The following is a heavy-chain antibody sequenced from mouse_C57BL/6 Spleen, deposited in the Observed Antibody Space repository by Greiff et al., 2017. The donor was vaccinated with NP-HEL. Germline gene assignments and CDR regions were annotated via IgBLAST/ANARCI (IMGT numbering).Heavy chain of an antibody. CDR2: IYPGSGNT. J-gene: IGHJ3*01. CDR1: GYTFTDYY. Sequence: QVQLKQSGAELVRPGASVKLSCKASGYTFTDYYINWVKQRPGQGLEWIARIYPGSGNTYYNEKFKGKATLTAEKSSSTAYMQLSSLTSEDSAVYFCARSSNYVGFAYWGQGTLVTVSA. V-gene: IGHV1-76*01. D-gene: IGHD2-5*01. CDR3: ARSSNYVGFAY.